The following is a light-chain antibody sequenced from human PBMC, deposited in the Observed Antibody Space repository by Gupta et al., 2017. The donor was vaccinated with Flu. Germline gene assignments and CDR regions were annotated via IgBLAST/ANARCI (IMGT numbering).Light chain of an antibody. J-gene: IGLJ3*02. CDR1: SGHSSYA. Sequence: SGHSSYAIAWHQQHPEKGPRYLMKVNSDGSHSEGDGIPDRFSGSSSGAERYLTISSLQSEDEADYYCQTWGSGIWVFGGGTRLTVL. V-gene: IGLV4-69*01. CDR2: VNSDGSH. CDR3: QTWGSGIWV.